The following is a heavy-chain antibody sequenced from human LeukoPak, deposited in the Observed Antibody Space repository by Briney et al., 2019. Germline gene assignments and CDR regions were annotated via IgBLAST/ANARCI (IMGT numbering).Heavy chain of an antibody. D-gene: IGHD6-19*01. CDR2: INPNSGGT. CDR1: GYTFTGYY. Sequence: ASVKVSCKASGYTFTGYYMHWVRQAPGQGLEWMGWINPNSGGTNYAQKFQGRVTMTRDTSISTAYMELSRLRSDDTAVYYCARVLAVAGTSRANMYYFDYWGQGTLVTVSS. V-gene: IGHV1-2*02. J-gene: IGHJ4*02. CDR3: ARVLAVAGTSRANMYYFDY.